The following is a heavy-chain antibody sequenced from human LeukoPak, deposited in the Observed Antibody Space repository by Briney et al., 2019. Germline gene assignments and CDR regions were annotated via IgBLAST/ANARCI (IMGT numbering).Heavy chain of an antibody. CDR2: ISRSGGST. CDR3: AREAYCGGDCYRALGY. CDR1: GFTFSSYA. Sequence: GRSLRLSCAASGFTFSSYAMNWVRQAPGKGLEWVSAISRSGGSTYYSDSVKGRFTMSRDNSKNTLYLQMNSLRDEDTAVYYCAREAYCGGDCYRALGYWGQGTLVTVSS. D-gene: IGHD2-21*02. V-gene: IGHV3-23*01. J-gene: IGHJ4*02.